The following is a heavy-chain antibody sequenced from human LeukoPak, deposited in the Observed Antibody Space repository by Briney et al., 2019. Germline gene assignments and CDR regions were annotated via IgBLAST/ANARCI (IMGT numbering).Heavy chain of an antibody. CDR3: AKRRDVAAGGSGAFDY. D-gene: IGHD6-13*01. CDR1: GFTFSSYG. Sequence: GGSLRLSCAASGFTFSSYGMHWVRQAPGKGLEWVAFIRYDGSSQRYTDSVKGRFTISRANSKNTVYLQMNSLRAEDTAVYYCAKRRDVAAGGSGAFDYWGQGSLVTVSS. V-gene: IGHV3-30*02. J-gene: IGHJ4*02. CDR2: IRYDGSSQ.